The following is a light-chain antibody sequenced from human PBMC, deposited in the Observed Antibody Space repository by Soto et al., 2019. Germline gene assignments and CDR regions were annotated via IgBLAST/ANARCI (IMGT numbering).Light chain of an antibody. J-gene: IGKJ4*01. CDR2: RAS. CDR1: QSVSSTY. V-gene: IGKV3-20*01. Sequence: EIVLTQSPGTLSLSPGERATLSCRASQSVSSTYLAWYQQKPGQAPRLLLYRASSRATGIPDRFSGSGSGTEFTLTISRLEPEDFAVYYCQQYVNSPLTFGGGTKVEIK. CDR3: QQYVNSPLT.